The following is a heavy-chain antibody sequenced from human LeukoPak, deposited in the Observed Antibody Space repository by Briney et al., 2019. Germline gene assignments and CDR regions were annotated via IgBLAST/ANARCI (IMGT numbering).Heavy chain of an antibody. J-gene: IGHJ4*02. Sequence: ASVKVSCKASGGTFNNYAISWVRQAPGQGLEWMGGIIPIFGTANYAQKFQGRVTITAHKSTSTAYMELSSLRSEDTAVYYCARDRYYYDSSGYSTFDYWGQGTLVTVSS. CDR1: GGTFNNYA. D-gene: IGHD3-22*01. V-gene: IGHV1-69*06. CDR2: IIPIFGTA. CDR3: ARDRYYYDSSGYSTFDY.